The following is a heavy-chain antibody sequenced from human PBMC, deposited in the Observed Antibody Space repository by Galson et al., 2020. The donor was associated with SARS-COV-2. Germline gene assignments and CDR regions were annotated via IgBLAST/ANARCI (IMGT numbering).Heavy chain of an antibody. D-gene: IGHD3-10*01. CDR1: GGSVSSSSYC. V-gene: IGHV4-61*03. Sequence: SETLSLTCTVSGGSVSSSSYCWSWIRQPPGKGLEWIGHIFYSGSPNYNPSLKRRVTISLDTTKNHFSLRLSSVTAADTAVYYCAKVGNTMVEWRYYYYGMDVWGPGTTVTVSS. CDR2: IFYSGSP. J-gene: IGHJ6*02. CDR3: AKVGNTMVEWRYYYYGMDV.